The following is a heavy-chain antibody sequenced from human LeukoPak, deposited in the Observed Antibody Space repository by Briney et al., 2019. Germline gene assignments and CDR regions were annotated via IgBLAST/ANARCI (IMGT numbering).Heavy chain of an antibody. V-gene: IGHV1-18*01. CDR3: ARVAVAAGYYYYMDV. CDR2: ISGYNGNT. D-gene: IGHD2-15*01. CDR1: GYTFTSYG. J-gene: IGHJ6*03. Sequence: ASVKVSCKASGYTFTSYGINWVRQAPGQGLEWMGWISGYNGNTNYAQKLQGRVTMTTDPSTTTAYMELRSLRSDDTAVYYCARVAVAAGYYYYMDVWGKGTTVTISS.